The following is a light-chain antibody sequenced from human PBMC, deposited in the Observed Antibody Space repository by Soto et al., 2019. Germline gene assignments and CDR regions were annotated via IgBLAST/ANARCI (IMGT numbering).Light chain of an antibody. V-gene: IGLV2-14*01. CDR1: SFDVGGNNY. CDR2: EVS. CDR3: GSYTTTPTLNLG. J-gene: IGLJ3*02. Sequence: QSALTQPASVSGSPGQSITIYCTGTSFDVGGNNYVSWYQQHPGKPPQLMIFEVSIRPSRVSNRFSGSKSGNTASLTISGLQPEDDADYYCGSYTTTPTLNLGFGGGTKVTVL.